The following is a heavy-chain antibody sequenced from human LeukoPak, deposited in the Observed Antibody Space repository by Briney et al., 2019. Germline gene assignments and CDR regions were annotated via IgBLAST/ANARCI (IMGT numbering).Heavy chain of an antibody. D-gene: IGHD6-19*01. CDR2: IGTAGDT. Sequence: PGGSLRLSCAASGFTFSSYDMHWVRQATGKGLEWVSAIGTAGDTYYPGSVKGRFTISRENAKNSLYLQMNSLRADDTAVYYCARDSSGWYYFDYWGQGSLVTVSS. CDR1: GFTFSSYD. J-gene: IGHJ4*02. V-gene: IGHV3-13*01. CDR3: ARDSSGWYYFDY.